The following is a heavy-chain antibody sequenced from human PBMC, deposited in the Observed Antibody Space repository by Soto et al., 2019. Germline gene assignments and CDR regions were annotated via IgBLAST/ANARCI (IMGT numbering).Heavy chain of an antibody. V-gene: IGHV3-33*01. CDR2: IWYDGSNK. D-gene: IGHD6-13*01. CDR3: ASLMGGRAASAGTRGYMDV. Sequence: QVQLVESGGGVVQPGRSLRLSCAASGFTFSSYGMHWVRQAPGKGLEWVAVIWYDGSNKYYADSVKGRFTISRDNSKNTLYLQMNSLRAEDTAVYYCASLMGGRAASAGTRGYMDVWGQGTTVTVSS. CDR1: GFTFSSYG. J-gene: IGHJ6*02.